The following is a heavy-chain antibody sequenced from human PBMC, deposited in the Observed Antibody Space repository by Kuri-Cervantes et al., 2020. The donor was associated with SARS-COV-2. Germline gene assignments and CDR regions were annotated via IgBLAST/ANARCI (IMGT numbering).Heavy chain of an antibody. CDR3: ARHQNYRMDDPFDI. CDR1: GYRFTDYW. Sequence: GESLKISCKGSGYRFTDYWIGWVRQMPGKGLEWMGIIYPGDSDTRYSPSLQGQVTISADKSIYTAYLQWSSLKASDTAMYYCARHQNYRMDDPFDIWSQGTMVTVSS. V-gene: IGHV5-51*01. J-gene: IGHJ3*02. CDR2: IYPGDSDT. D-gene: IGHD1-7*01.